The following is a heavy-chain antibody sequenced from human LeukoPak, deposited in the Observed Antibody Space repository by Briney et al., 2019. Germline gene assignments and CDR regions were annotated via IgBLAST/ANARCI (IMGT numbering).Heavy chain of an antibody. J-gene: IGHJ4*02. Sequence: GGSLRLSCAASGFSFRSYGMHWVRQAPGKGLEWAALIWYDGSNKCYADSVKGRFTISRDNSKKMLYLQMDSLRAEDTAVYYCATLRSDSRGWYYFDYWGQGTLVSVSS. CDR1: GFSFRSYG. CDR2: IWYDGSNK. D-gene: IGHD6-19*01. V-gene: IGHV3-33*01. CDR3: ATLRSDSRGWYYFDY.